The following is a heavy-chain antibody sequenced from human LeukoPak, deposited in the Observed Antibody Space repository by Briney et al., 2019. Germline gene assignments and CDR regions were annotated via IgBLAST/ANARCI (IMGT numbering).Heavy chain of an antibody. J-gene: IGHJ4*02. CDR2: INHSGST. D-gene: IGHD6-19*01. Sequence: PSETLSLTCAVYGGSFSGYYWSWIRQPPGKGLEWIGEINHSGSTNYNPSLKSRVTISVDTSKNQFSLKLSSVTAADTAVYYCARGPVGSSRNTPRNYFDYWGQGTLVTVSS. CDR1: GGSFSGYY. V-gene: IGHV4-34*01. CDR3: ARGPVGSSRNTPRNYFDY.